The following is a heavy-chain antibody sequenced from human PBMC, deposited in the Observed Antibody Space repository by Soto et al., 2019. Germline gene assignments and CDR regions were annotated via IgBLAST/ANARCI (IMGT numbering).Heavy chain of an antibody. CDR1: GGSISSYY. V-gene: IGHV4-59*01. D-gene: IGHD1-26*01. CDR3: ARTGWELLGDDAFDI. Sequence: SETLSLTCTVSGGSISSYYWSWIRQPPGKGLEWIGYIYYSGSTNYNPSLKSRVTISVDTSKNQFSLKLSSVTAADTAVYYCARTGWELLGDDAFDIWGQGTMVTVSS. J-gene: IGHJ3*02. CDR2: IYYSGST.